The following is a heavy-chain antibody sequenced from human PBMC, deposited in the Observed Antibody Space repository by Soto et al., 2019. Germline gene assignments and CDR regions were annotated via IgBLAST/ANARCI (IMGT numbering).Heavy chain of an antibody. J-gene: IGHJ6*02. V-gene: IGHV4-61*08. Sequence: QVQLQESGPGLVKPSETLSLTCTVSGGSVFSSGYYWSWIRQPPGKGLEWIGNIYYSGSTNYNPSLKSRVTISVDTSKNQFSLKLSSVTAADTAVYYCARAAITMVRGGPYYYYGMDVWGQGTTVTVSS. CDR1: GGSVFSSGYY. D-gene: IGHD3-10*01. CDR2: IYYSGST. CDR3: ARAAITMVRGGPYYYYGMDV.